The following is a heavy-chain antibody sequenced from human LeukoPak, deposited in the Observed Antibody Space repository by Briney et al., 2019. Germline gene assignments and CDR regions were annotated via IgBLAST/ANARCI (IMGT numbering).Heavy chain of an antibody. V-gene: IGHV3-21*06. D-gene: IGHD2-2*01. Sequence: GGSLRLSCAASGFTIADYTINWFRRAPGKGLEWVSYISRSSSDIYYADSVKGRLTIFRDNGKNSLFLEMNGLRVEDTGVYYCARITSTSYYFHFMDVWGKGTTVIVSS. J-gene: IGHJ6*03. CDR1: GFTIADYT. CDR2: ISRSSSDI. CDR3: ARITSTSYYFHFMDV.